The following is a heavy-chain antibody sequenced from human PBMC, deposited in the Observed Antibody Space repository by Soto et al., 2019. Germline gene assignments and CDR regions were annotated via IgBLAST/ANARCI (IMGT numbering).Heavy chain of an antibody. J-gene: IGHJ5*01. CDR3: ARARAIAVGGLTWFDS. CDR2: INGGDGDM. CDR1: EYSFINYT. Sequence: QVQLVQSGLEGKKPGAQWKFSSRASEYSFINYTKNWVGKAPGQRLEGMGWINGGDGDMKFSQKFQGRVTMTRHTTASTTYMELSSLGSEDTALYYCARARAIAVGGLTWFDSWGQGTLVTVSS. V-gene: IGHV1-3*01. D-gene: IGHD6-13*01.